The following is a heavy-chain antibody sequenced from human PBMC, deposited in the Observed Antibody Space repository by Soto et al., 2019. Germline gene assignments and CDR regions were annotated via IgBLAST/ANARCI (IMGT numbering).Heavy chain of an antibody. J-gene: IGHJ6*02. V-gene: IGHV4-61*01. CDR3: AREALYCSGGSCYGAQYYYYYYGMDV. Sequence: PSETLSLTCAVSGYSISSGYYWSWIRQPPGKGLEWIGYIYYSGSTNYNPSLKSRVTISVDTSKNQFSLKLSSVTAADTAVYYCAREALYCSGGSCYGAQYYYYYYGMDVWGQGTTVTVSS. D-gene: IGHD2-15*01. CDR1: GYSISSGYY. CDR2: IYYSGST.